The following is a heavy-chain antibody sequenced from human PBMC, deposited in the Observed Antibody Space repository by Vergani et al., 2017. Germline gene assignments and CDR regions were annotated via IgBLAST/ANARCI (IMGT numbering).Heavy chain of an antibody. V-gene: IGHV3-9*01. Sequence: EVQLLESGGGLVQPGGSLRLSCAASGFTFSSYAMSWVRQAPGKGLEWVSAISWNSGSIGYADSVKGRFTISRDNAKNSLYLQMNSLRAEDTALYYCAKGNAFDIWGQGTMVTVSS. CDR2: ISWNSGSI. CDR1: GFTFSSYA. CDR3: AKGNAFDI. J-gene: IGHJ3*02.